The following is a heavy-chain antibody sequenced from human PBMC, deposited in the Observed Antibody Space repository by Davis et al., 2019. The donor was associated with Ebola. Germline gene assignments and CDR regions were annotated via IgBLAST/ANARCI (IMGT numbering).Heavy chain of an antibody. J-gene: IGHJ3*02. CDR1: GFTFSSYS. D-gene: IGHD5-18*01. CDR3: ARDRGYTYGPDAIDI. Sequence: GESLKISCAASGFTFSSYSMNWVRQAPGKGLEWVSSISSSSSYIYYADSVKGRFTISRDNAKNALYLQMNSLRDEDTAVYYCARDRGYTYGPDAIDIWGQGTMVTVSS. CDR2: ISSSSSYI. V-gene: IGHV3-21*01.